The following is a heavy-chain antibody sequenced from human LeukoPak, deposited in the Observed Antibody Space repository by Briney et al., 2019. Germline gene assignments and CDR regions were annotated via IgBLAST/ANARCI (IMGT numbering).Heavy chain of an antibody. CDR1: GYTFTSYY. CDR3: ARDLQGYYYGSGSYFLDY. D-gene: IGHD3-10*01. CDR2: INPSGGST. V-gene: IGHV1-46*01. Sequence: ASVKVSCKASGYTFTSYYMHCVRQSPGQGLEWMGIINPSGGSTSYAQKFQGRVTMTRDMSTSTVYMELSSLRSEDTAVYYCARDLQGYYYGSGSYFLDYWGQGTLVTVSS. J-gene: IGHJ4*02.